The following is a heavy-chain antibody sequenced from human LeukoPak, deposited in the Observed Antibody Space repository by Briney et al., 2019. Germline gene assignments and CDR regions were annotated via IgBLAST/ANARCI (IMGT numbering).Heavy chain of an antibody. CDR3: GSGSGWYSPDY. D-gene: IGHD6-19*01. CDR1: GFTFGDYA. Sequence: GGSLRLSCTASGFTFGDYAMSWFRQAPGKGLEWVSFSRSKAYGGTTEYAASVKGRFTISRDDSKNIAYLQMNSLKTEDTAVYYCGSGSGWYSPDYWGQGTLVTVSS. V-gene: IGHV3-49*03. CDR2: SRSKAYGGTT. J-gene: IGHJ4*02.